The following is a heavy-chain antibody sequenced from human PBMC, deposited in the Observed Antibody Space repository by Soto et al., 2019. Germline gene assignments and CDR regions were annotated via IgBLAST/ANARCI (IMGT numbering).Heavy chain of an antibody. CDR1: GGSLRGYS. Sequence: TSETLSLTCTVSGGSLRGYSWGWIRQSPGKGLEWIGYVYSGGGTNYSPSFMGRVTISVDTPDNQFSLKLTSVTAADTAVYYCARDAPIVATYYYYYGMDVWGHGTTVTVSS. CDR2: VYSGGGT. J-gene: IGHJ6*02. CDR3: ARDAPIVATYYYYYGMDV. D-gene: IGHD5-12*01. V-gene: IGHV4-59*01.